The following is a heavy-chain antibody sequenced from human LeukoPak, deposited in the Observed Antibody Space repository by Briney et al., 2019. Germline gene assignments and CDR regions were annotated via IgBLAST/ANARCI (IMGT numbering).Heavy chain of an antibody. CDR2: MEEHGSEI. Sequence: GGSLRLSCAASGFTFSSYGMSWVRQAPGKGLEWVAIMEEHGSEIFYVDSVKGRFIISRDNAKNSLYLQMNSLRPEDMALYYCAKDLTSGTTGYDAFDIWGQGTMVTVSS. J-gene: IGHJ3*02. V-gene: IGHV3-7*03. CDR3: AKDLTSGTTGYDAFDI. D-gene: IGHD1-1*01. CDR1: GFTFSSYG.